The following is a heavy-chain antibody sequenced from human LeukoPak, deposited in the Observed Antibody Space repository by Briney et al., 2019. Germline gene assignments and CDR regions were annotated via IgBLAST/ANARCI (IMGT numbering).Heavy chain of an antibody. CDR2: ISWNSGSI. D-gene: IGHD3-10*01. V-gene: IGHV3-9*01. Sequence: GRSLRLSCAASGFTFDDYGMHWVRQAPGKGLEWVSGISWNSGSIGYADSVKGRFTISRDNAKNSLYLQMNSLRAEDTALYYCAKGSHPMVRRVISDWGQGTLVTVSS. CDR1: GFTFDDYG. J-gene: IGHJ4*02. CDR3: AKGSHPMVRRVISD.